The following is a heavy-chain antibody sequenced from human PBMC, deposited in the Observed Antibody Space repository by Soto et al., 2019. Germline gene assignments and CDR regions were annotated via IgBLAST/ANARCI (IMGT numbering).Heavy chain of an antibody. V-gene: IGHV1-69*02. J-gene: IGHJ6*02. D-gene: IGHD2-21*02. CDR2: IIPILGIA. CDR3: ARWCGGGCYRGMGV. Sequence: QVQLVQSGAEVKKPGSSVKVSCKASGGTFSSYTISWVRQAPGQGLEWMGRIIPILGIANYAQKVQGRVTIPAVKATRPAYMELSSLRSEDTAVYYWARWCGGGCYRGMGVLGQGTTVTVSS. CDR1: GGTFSSYT.